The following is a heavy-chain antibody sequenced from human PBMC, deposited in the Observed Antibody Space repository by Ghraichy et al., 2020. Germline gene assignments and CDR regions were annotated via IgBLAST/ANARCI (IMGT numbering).Heavy chain of an antibody. CDR3: ARGGRSIAAAGTRYYGMDV. D-gene: IGHD6-13*01. CDR1: GFTFSSYW. Sequence: GGSLRLSCAASGFTFSSYWMSWVRQAPGKGLEWVANIKQDGSEKYYVDSVKGRFTISRDNAKNSLYLQMNSLRAEDTAVYYCARGGRSIAAAGTRYYGMDVWGQGTTVTVSS. V-gene: IGHV3-7*03. J-gene: IGHJ6*02. CDR2: IKQDGSEK.